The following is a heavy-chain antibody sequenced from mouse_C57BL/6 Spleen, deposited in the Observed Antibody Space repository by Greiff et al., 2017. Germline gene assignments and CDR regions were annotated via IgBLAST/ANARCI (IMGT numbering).Heavy chain of an antibody. CDR2: ISNGGGST. CDR3: ARPTAQASYAMDY. CDR1: GFTFSDYY. V-gene: IGHV5-12*01. J-gene: IGHJ4*01. Sequence: EVKLVESGGGLVQPGGSLKHSCAASGFTFSDYYMYWVRQTPEKRLEWVAYISNGGGSTYYPDTVKGRFTISRDNAKNTLYLQMSRLKSEDTAMYYCARPTAQASYAMDYWGQGTSVTVSS. D-gene: IGHD3-2*02.